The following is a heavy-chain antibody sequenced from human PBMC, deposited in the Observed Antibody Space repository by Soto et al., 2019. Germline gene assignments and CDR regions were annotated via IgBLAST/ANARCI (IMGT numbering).Heavy chain of an antibody. J-gene: IGHJ4*02. CDR3: ARESEDLTSNFDY. V-gene: IGHV3-21*06. Sequence: GSLRLSCAASGFIFRSYSMAWVRQAPGKGLEWVSSISSTTNYIYYGDSMKGRFTISRDNAKNSLYLEMNSLRAEDTAVYYCARESEDLTSNFDYWGQGTLVTVSS. CDR1: GFIFRSYS. CDR2: ISSTTNYI.